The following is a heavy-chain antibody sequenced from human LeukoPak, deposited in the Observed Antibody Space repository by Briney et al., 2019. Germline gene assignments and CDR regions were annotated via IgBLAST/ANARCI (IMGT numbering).Heavy chain of an antibody. D-gene: IGHD3-10*01. CDR3: ARGLGFPGYYYYGMDV. J-gene: IGHJ6*02. CDR2: IYYSGST. Sequence: PSETLSLTCTVSGGSISSYYWSWIRQPPGKGLEWIGYIYYSGSTNYNPSLKSRVTISVDTSKNQFSLKLSSVTAADTAVYYCARGLGFPGYYYYGMDVWGQGTTVTVSS. V-gene: IGHV4-59*01. CDR1: GGSISSYY.